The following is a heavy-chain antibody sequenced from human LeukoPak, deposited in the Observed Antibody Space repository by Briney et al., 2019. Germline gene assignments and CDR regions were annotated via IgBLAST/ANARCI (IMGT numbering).Heavy chain of an antibody. D-gene: IGHD3-10*01. J-gene: IGHJ4*02. Sequence: SETLSLTCAVSGGSISSNSYYWGWIRQPPGKGLEWIGEINHSGSTNYNPSLKSRVTISVDTSKNQFSLKLSSVTAADTAVYYCARHRRITMVRGVKGLKYWGQGTLVTVSS. CDR3: ARHRRITMVRGVKGLKY. CDR1: GGSISSNSYY. V-gene: IGHV4-39*01. CDR2: INHSGST.